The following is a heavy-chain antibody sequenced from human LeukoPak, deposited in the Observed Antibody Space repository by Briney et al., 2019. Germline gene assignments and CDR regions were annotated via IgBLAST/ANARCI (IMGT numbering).Heavy chain of an antibody. CDR1: GGSISSYY. Sequence: SETLSLTCTVSGGSISSYYWSWIRQSPGKGLEWIGYISYSGTTNYNPSLKSRVTISVAPSKNQFSLKLSSVTTADTAVYYCARSVVTLYWYFDLWGRGTLVTVSS. D-gene: IGHD4-23*01. CDR3: ARSVVTLYWYFDL. J-gene: IGHJ2*01. V-gene: IGHV4-59*01. CDR2: ISYSGTT.